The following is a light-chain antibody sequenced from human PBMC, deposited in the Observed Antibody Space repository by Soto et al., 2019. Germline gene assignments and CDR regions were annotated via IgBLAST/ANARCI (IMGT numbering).Light chain of an antibody. CDR1: QGISSY. CDR3: QQYNSYSKWT. Sequence: AIRMTQSPSSFSASTGDRVTITCRASQGISSYLAWYQQKPGKAPKLLIYAASTLQSGVPSRFSGSGYGTEFTLTISSLQPDDFATYYCQQYNSYSKWTFGQGTKVDIK. V-gene: IGKV1-8*01. CDR2: AAS. J-gene: IGKJ1*01.